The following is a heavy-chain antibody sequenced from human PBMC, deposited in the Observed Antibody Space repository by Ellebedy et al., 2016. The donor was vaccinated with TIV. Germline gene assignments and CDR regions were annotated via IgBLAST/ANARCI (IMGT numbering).Heavy chain of an antibody. CDR1: GYTLTALS. CDR3: ATDSAYCSGGSCYSGLVY. V-gene: IGHV1-24*01. CDR2: FDPEDGET. Sequence: AASVKVSCKVSGYTLTALSMHWVRQAPGKGLEWMGGFDPEDGETIYAQKFQGRVTMTEDTSTDTAYMELSSLRSEDTAVYYCATDSAYCSGGSCYSGLVYWGQGTLVTVSS. D-gene: IGHD2-15*01. J-gene: IGHJ4*02.